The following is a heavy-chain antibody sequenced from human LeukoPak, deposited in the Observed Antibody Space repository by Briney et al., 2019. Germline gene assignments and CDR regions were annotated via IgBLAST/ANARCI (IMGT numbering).Heavy chain of an antibody. D-gene: IGHD2-2*01. Sequence: GGSLRLSCAASGFTFSSYAMHWVRQAPGKGLEWVAVISYDGSNKYYADSVKGRFTISRDNSKNTLYLQMTSLRAEDTAVYYCARDIVLVPAAIYSYYYVMDVGAQGTTFTFSS. V-gene: IGHV3-30-3*01. CDR2: ISYDGSNK. CDR1: GFTFSSYA. J-gene: IGHJ6*02. CDR3: ARDIVLVPAAIYSYYYVMDV.